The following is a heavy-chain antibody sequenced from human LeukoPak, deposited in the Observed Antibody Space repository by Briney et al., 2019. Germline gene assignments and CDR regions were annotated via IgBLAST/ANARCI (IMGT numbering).Heavy chain of an antibody. CDR2: IKSKTDGGTT. CDR1: GFTFSNAW. CDR3: TTDKPWPYYDSSGYYWDY. Sequence: GGSLRLSCAASGFTFSNAWMSWVRQAPGRGLEWVGRIKSKTDGGTTDYAAPVKGRFTISRDDSKNTLYLQMNSLKTEDTAVYYCTTDKPWPYYDSSGYYWDYWGQGTLVTVSS. D-gene: IGHD3-22*01. J-gene: IGHJ4*02. V-gene: IGHV3-15*01.